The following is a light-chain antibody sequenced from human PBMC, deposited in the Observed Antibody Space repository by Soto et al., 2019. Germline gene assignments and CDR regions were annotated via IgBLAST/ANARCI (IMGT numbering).Light chain of an antibody. J-gene: IGLJ1*01. CDR1: SSNIGAGYD. CDR2: GNS. CDR3: QSYDISPLCSHV. V-gene: IGLV1-40*01. Sequence: QSALTQPPSVSGAPGQRVTISCTGSSSNIGAGYDVHWYQQLPGTAPKLLIYGNSNRPSGVPDRFSGSKSGTSASLAITGLQAEDVSEYYCQSYDISPLCSHVFGTVTMVTVL.